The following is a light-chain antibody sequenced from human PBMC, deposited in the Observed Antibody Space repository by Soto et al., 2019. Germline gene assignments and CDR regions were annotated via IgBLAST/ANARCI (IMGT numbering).Light chain of an antibody. V-gene: IGKV3-11*01. Sequence: EIVLTQSPATLSLSPGERATLSCRATQSVSRYLAWYQQKPGQAPRLLIYDASNRATGIPARFSGSGSGTDFTLNISSLEPEEFAVYYCQQRSDWPSTFGGGTKVQIK. CDR2: DAS. CDR3: QQRSDWPST. J-gene: IGKJ4*01. CDR1: QSVSRY.